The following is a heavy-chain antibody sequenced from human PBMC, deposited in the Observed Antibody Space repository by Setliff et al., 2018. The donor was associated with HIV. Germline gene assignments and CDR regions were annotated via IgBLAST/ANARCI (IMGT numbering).Heavy chain of an antibody. Sequence: PGGSLRLSCAASGFTFSSYEMNWVRQAPGKGLEWVSDISSSGSTIYYADSVKGRFTISRDKSKNTLYLQMNSLRVEDTALYYCARDRGDRELDYWGQGTLVTVSS. CDR1: GFTFSSYE. J-gene: IGHJ4*02. D-gene: IGHD1-1*01. V-gene: IGHV3-48*03. CDR2: ISSSGSTI. CDR3: ARDRGDRELDY.